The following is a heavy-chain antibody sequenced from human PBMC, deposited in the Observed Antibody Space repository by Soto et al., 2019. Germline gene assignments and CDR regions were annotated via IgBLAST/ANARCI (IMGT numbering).Heavy chain of an antibody. CDR3: ARGVAYCGGDCYTDYFDY. D-gene: IGHD2-21*02. CDR2: INHSGST. CDR1: GGSFSGYY. V-gene: IGHV4-34*01. J-gene: IGHJ4*02. Sequence: SETLSLTCAVYGGSFSGYYWSWIRQPPGKGLEWIGEINHSGSTNYNPSLKSRVTISVDTSKNQFSLKLSSVTAADTAVYYCARGVAYCGGDCYTDYFDYWGQGTLVTVSS.